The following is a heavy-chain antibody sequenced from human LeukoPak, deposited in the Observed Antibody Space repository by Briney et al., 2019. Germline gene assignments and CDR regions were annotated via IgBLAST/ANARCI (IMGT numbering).Heavy chain of an antibody. CDR3: ARDGDYYDSSGYYPRPFDY. CDR2: ISSSSSYI. CDR1: GFTFSSYS. V-gene: IGHV3-21*01. Sequence: GGSLRLSCAASGFTFSSYSMNWVRQAPGKGLEWVSSISSSSSYIYYADSVKGRFTISRDNAKNSLYLQMNSLRAEDTAVYYCARDGDYYDSSGYYPRPFDYWGQGTLVTVSS. J-gene: IGHJ4*02. D-gene: IGHD3-22*01.